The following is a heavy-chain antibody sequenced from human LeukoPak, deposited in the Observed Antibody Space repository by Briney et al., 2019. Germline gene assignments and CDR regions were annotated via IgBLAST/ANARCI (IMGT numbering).Heavy chain of an antibody. CDR3: AKAYTPGIVAAGRDY. J-gene: IGHJ4*02. V-gene: IGHV1-46*01. CDR2: INPSGGST. CDR1: GYTFTSYY. D-gene: IGHD6-13*01. Sequence: ASVTVSFTASGYTFTSYYMHWVRQAPGQGLAWMGIINPSGGSTSYAQKFQGRVTMTRDTSTSTVYMELSSLRSEDTAVYYCAKAYTPGIVAAGRDYWGQGTLVTVSS.